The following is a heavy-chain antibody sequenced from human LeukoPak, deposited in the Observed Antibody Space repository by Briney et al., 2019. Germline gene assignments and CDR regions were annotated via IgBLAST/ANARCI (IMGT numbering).Heavy chain of an antibody. CDR2: IKTDGSEK. Sequence: GGSLRLSCEGSGFTFSNYWMGWVRQAPRKGLQWVANIKTDGSEKYYVDSVKGRFTISRDNAKNSLYLQMNSLRAEDTAVYYCARRGWPLVPTKGGVIDYWGQGTLVTVSS. CDR1: GFTFSNYW. D-gene: IGHD6-13*01. CDR3: ARRGWPLVPTKGGVIDY. V-gene: IGHV3-7*01. J-gene: IGHJ4*02.